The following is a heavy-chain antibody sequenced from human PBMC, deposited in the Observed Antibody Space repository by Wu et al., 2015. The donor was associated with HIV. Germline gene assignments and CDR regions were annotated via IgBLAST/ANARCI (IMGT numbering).Heavy chain of an antibody. CDR3: ARDPVGDGYKSYYYYGMDV. CDR1: GYTFTSYG. V-gene: IGHV1-18*01. CDR2: ISAYNGNT. Sequence: QVQLVQSGAEVRKPGASVRVSCKTSGYTFTSYGISWVRQAPGQGLEWMGWISAYNGNTNYAQKLQGRVTMTTDTSTSTAYMLLRSLRSDDTAVYYCARDPVGDGYKSYYYYGMDVWGRRDRRHRLL. D-gene: IGHD5-24*01. J-gene: IGHJ6*02.